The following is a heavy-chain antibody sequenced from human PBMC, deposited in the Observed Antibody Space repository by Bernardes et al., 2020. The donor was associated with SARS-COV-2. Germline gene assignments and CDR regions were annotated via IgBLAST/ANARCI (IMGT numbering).Heavy chain of an antibody. CDR2: ISSSSSYI. V-gene: IGHV3-21*01. D-gene: IGHD3-3*01. J-gene: IGHJ6*02. CDR3: ARDSSWDWYYDFWSGYSLGYYGMDV. Sequence: GVSLRLSCAASGFTFSSYSMNWVRQAPGKGLEWVSSISSSSSYIYYADSVKGRFTISRDNAKNSLYLQMNSLRAEDTAVYYCARDSSWDWYYDFWSGYSLGYYGMDVWGQGTTVTVSS. CDR1: GFTFSSYS.